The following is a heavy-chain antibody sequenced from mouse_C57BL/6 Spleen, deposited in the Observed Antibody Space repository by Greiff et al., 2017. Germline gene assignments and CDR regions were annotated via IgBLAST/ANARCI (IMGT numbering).Heavy chain of an antibody. CDR1: GYSITSGYY. CDR2: ISYDGSN. D-gene: IGHD2-4*01. CDR3: SRVYYDYGGDFDY. V-gene: IGHV3-6*01. J-gene: IGHJ2*01. Sequence: EVQLVESGPGLVKPSQSLSLTCSVTGYSITSGYYWNWIRQFPGNKLEWMGYISYDGSNNYNPSLKNRITITRDTSKNQFFLKLNSVTTEDTASYCCSRVYYDYGGDFDYWGQGTTLTVSS.